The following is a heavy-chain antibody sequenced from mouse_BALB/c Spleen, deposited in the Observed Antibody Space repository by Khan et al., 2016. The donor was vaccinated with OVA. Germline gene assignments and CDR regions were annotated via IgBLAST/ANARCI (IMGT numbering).Heavy chain of an antibody. Sequence: QVQLQQSGAELVKPGASVKLSCKTSGYTFTSYWIQWVKQRPGQGLGWIGQIFPGTGTTCYNENFKGKATLTVDTSSSTAYMQLSSLTSEDSADYYCARGYFGNYEFVYWGQGTLVTVSP. CDR2: IFPGTGTT. CDR3: ARGYFGNYEFVY. J-gene: IGHJ3*01. D-gene: IGHD2-1*01. V-gene: IGHV1S132*01. CDR1: GYTFTSYW.